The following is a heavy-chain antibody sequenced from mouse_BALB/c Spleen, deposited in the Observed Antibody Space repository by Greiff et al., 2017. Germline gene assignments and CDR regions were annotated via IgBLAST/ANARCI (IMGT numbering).Heavy chain of an antibody. CDR1: GFTFTDYY. CDR3: ARVERYGNYDFDY. V-gene: IGHV7-3*02. J-gene: IGHJ2*01. Sequence: EVHLVESGGGLVQPGGSLRLSCATSGFTFTDYYMSWVRQPPGKALEWLGFIRNKANGYTTEYSASVKGRFTISRDNSQSILYLQMNTLRAEDSATYYCARVERYGNYDFDYWGQGTTLTVSS. D-gene: IGHD2-10*02. CDR2: IRNKANGYTT.